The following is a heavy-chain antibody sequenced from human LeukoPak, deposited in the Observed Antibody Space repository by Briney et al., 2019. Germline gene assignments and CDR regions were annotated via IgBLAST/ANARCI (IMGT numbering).Heavy chain of an antibody. Sequence: PSETLSLTCAVYGGSFIGNYWTWIRQPPGKGLEWIGEINHRGSTNYNPSLKSRVTISVDTSNNQVSLELTSVTAADTAVYYCARRRRSMVREVLITYPFDYWGQGTLVTVSS. J-gene: IGHJ4*02. CDR1: GGSFIGNY. D-gene: IGHD3-10*01. CDR2: INHRGST. CDR3: ARRRRSMVREVLITYPFDY. V-gene: IGHV4-34*01.